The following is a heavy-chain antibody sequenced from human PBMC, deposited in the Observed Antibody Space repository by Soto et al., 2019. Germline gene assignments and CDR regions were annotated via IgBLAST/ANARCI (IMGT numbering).Heavy chain of an antibody. V-gene: IGHV1-69*06. CDR2: IIPIFGTA. CDR3: ARKYSGYDLSYYYYGMDV. J-gene: IGHJ6*02. Sequence: QVQLVQSGAEVKKPGSSVKVSCKASGGTFSSYAISWVRQAPGQGLEWMGGIIPIFGTANYAQKFQGRVTITADKSTSTAYMELSSLRSEDTAVYYCARKYSGYDLSYYYYGMDVWGQWTTVTVSS. CDR1: GGTFSSYA. D-gene: IGHD5-12*01.